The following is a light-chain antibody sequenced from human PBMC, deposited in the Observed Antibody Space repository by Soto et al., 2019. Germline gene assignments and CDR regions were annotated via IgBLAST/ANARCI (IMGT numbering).Light chain of an antibody. V-gene: IGKV1-39*01. J-gene: IGKJ2*01. CDR2: AAS. CDR1: QSISNY. CDR3: QQSYSTPPT. Sequence: DFQMSQSPSSLSASVGDRVTITCRASQSISNYLTWYQQKPGKAPKLLIYAASILHSGVPSRFSGSGSGTDFTLSISSLQPEDFATYYCQQSYSTPPTFGQGTNLEIK.